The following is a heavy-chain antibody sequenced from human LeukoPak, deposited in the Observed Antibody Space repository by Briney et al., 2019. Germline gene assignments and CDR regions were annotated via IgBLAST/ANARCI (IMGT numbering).Heavy chain of an antibody. D-gene: IGHD6-13*01. V-gene: IGHV1-3*01. J-gene: IGHJ4*02. CDR3: ARGPRAAADDY. Sequence: ASVKVSCKASGYTFINFAINWGRQAPGQRPEWLGWINAGNGNTKYSQKFQGRVTITRDTSASTAYMELSNLTSEDTAVYYCARGPRAAADDYWGQGTLVTVSS. CDR1: GYTFINFA. CDR2: INAGNGNT.